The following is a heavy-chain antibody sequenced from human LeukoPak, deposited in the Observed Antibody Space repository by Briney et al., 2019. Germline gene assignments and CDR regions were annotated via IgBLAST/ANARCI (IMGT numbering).Heavy chain of an antibody. J-gene: IGHJ3*02. CDR1: GYTFTSYG. CDR2: ISAYNGNT. D-gene: IGHD3-22*01. Sequence: ASVKVSCKASGYTFTSYGISWVRQAPGQGLEWMGWISAYNGNTNYAQKLQGRVTMTTDTSTSTAYMELRSLRSDDTAVYYCAKLVDYYDSSGYSDAFDIWGQGTMVTVSS. V-gene: IGHV1-18*01. CDR3: AKLVDYYDSSGYSDAFDI.